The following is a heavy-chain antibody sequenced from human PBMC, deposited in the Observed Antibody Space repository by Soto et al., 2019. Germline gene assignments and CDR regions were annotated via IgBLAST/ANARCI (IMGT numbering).Heavy chain of an antibody. J-gene: IGHJ2*01. V-gene: IGHV3-7*05. CDR2: IKQDGSEK. Sequence: EVQVVESGGGLVQPGGSLRLSCAASGFTLSTYWMSWVRQAPGKGLEWVANIKQDGSEKYYVDSVRGRFTISRDNAKNSLFLQMNSLRTEDTADYFCARGGWGRYFDLGGHGTLVTVSS. CDR1: GFTLSTYW. D-gene: IGHD3-16*01. CDR3: ARGGWGRYFDL.